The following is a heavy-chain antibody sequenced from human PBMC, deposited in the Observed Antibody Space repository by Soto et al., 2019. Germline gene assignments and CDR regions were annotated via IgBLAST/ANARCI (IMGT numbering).Heavy chain of an antibody. V-gene: IGHV1-69*01. CDR1: GGTFSSYA. CDR2: IIPIFGTA. J-gene: IGHJ4*02. Sequence: QVQLVQSGAEVKKPGSSVKVSCKASGGTFSSYAISWVRQAPGQGLEWMGGIIPIFGTANYAQKFQGRVTITADESTSTAYTELSSLRSEDTAVYYCARDPRRNYDSSGYWYYFDYWGQGTLVTVSS. D-gene: IGHD3-22*01. CDR3: ARDPRRNYDSSGYWYYFDY.